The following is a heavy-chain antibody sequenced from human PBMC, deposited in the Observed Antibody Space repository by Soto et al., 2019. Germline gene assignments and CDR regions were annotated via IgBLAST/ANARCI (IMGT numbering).Heavy chain of an antibody. D-gene: IGHD2-15*01. J-gene: IGHJ6*02. CDR1: GYTFTGKY. Sequence: ASVKVSCKASGYTFTGKYLHWVRQATGQGLEWMGWMNPNSGNTGYAQKFQGRVTMTRNTSISTAYMELSSLRSEDTAVYYCARDCSGGSCYLGTYGMDVWGQGTTVTVSS. CDR3: ARDCSGGSCYLGTYGMDV. CDR2: MNPNSGNT. V-gene: IGHV1-8*02.